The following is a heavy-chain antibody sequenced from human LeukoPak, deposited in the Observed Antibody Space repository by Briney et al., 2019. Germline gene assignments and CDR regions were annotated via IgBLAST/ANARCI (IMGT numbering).Heavy chain of an antibody. CDR3: ASNHMVRGVRRPFDY. CDR2: IYYSGST. J-gene: IGHJ4*02. D-gene: IGHD3-10*01. V-gene: IGHV4-59*12. Sequence: SETLSLTCTVSGGSISSYYWSWIRQPPGKGLEWIGYIYYSGSTNYNPSLKSRVTISVDTSKNQFSLKLSSVTAADTAVYYCASNHMVRGVRRPFDYWGQGTLVTVSS. CDR1: GGSISSYY.